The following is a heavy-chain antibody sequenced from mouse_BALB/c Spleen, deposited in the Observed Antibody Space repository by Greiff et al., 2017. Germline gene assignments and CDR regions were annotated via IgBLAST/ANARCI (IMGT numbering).Heavy chain of an antibody. Sequence: EVKLVESGGGLVQPGGSRKLSCAASGFTFSSFGMHWVRQAPEKGLEWVAYISSGSSTIYYADTVKGRFTISRDNPKNTLFLQMTSLRSEDTAMYYCARRAYYGNYHYAMDYWGQGTSVTVSS. J-gene: IGHJ4*01. CDR1: GFTFSSFG. D-gene: IGHD2-10*01. V-gene: IGHV5-17*02. CDR3: ARRAYYGNYHYAMDY. CDR2: ISSGSSTI.